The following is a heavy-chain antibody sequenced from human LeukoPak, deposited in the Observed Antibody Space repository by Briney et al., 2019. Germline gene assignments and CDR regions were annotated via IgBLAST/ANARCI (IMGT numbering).Heavy chain of an antibody. V-gene: IGHV3-33*01. Sequence: GGSLRLSCAASGFTFSSYGMHWVRQAPGKGLEWVAVIWYDGSNKYYADSVKGRFTISRDNSKDTLYLQMNSLRAEDTAVYYCAGHLTYYYDSSGYYIWGQGTLVTVSS. J-gene: IGHJ4*02. CDR2: IWYDGSNK. CDR3: AGHLTYYYDSSGYYI. D-gene: IGHD3-22*01. CDR1: GFTFSSYG.